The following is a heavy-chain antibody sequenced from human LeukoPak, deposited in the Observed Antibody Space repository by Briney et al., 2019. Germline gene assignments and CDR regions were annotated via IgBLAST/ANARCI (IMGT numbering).Heavy chain of an antibody. CDR1: GYSISSGYY. J-gene: IGHJ3*02. Sequence: SETLSLTCTVSGYSISSGYYWGWIRQPPGKGLEWIASIYHSGSTYFNPSLQSRVTISADTSKNQFSLKLSSVTAADTAVYYCARTDTIFGVVNRGDAFDIWGQGTVVTVSS. CDR3: ARTDTIFGVVNRGDAFDI. D-gene: IGHD3-3*01. V-gene: IGHV4-38-2*02. CDR2: IYHSGST.